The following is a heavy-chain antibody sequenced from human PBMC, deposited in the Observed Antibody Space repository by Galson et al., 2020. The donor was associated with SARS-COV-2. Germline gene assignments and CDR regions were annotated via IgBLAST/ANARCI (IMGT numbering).Heavy chain of an antibody. CDR2: INHSGST. D-gene: IGHD2-2*01. CDR1: GGSFSGYY. Sequence: SQASETLSLTCAVYGGSFSGYYWSWIRQPPGKGLEWSGEINHSGSTNYNPSLKSRVTISVDTSKNQFSLKLSSVTAADTAEYYCARASDDGCYGYWGQGTLVTVSS. CDR3: ARASDDGCYGY. V-gene: IGHV4-34*01. J-gene: IGHJ4*02.